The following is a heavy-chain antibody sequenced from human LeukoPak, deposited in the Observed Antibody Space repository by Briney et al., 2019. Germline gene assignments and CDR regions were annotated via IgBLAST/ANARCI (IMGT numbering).Heavy chain of an antibody. Sequence: PGGSLRFSCAASGFTFSSYWMHWVRQAPGKGLVWVSRINSDGSSTSYAGSVKGRFTISRDNAKNTLYLQMNSLRAEDTAVYYCATGQGRGMDVWGQGTTVTVSS. J-gene: IGHJ6*02. V-gene: IGHV3-74*01. CDR2: INSDGSST. D-gene: IGHD1-14*01. CDR3: ATGQGRGMDV. CDR1: GFTFSSYW.